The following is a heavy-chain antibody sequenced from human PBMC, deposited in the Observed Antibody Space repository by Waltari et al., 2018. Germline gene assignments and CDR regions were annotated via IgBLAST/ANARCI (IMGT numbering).Heavy chain of an antibody. CDR2: INPKTGDT. D-gene: IGHD3-10*01. J-gene: IGHJ6*02. CDR1: GYTFVDYY. Sequence: QVQLVQSGTEVKKPGASIKVSCKASGYTFVDYYIHWVRKAPEQGFEWMGWINPKTGDTNFAQRFQARVSMTRDTSTSVAYMQLTSLRFDDTAIYYCARSPIRETVVSFYGLDVWGQGTTVTASS. CDR3: ARSPIRETVVSFYGLDV. V-gene: IGHV1-2*02.